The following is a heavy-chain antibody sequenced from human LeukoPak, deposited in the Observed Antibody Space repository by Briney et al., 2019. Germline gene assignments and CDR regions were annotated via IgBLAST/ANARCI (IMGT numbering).Heavy chain of an antibody. J-gene: IGHJ3*02. Sequence: GGSLRLSCAASGFTFSDYYMSWIRQAPGKGLEWVSSISSSSSYIYYADSVKGRFTISRDNAKNSLYLQMNSLRAEDTAVYYCARAGGGYDYVWGSYRYTDQDAFDIWGQGTMVTVSS. D-gene: IGHD3-16*02. CDR2: ISSSSSYI. CDR3: ARAGGGYDYVWGSYRYTDQDAFDI. V-gene: IGHV3-11*06. CDR1: GFTFSDYY.